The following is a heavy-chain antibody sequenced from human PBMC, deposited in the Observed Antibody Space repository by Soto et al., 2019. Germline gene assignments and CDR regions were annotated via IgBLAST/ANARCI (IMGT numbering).Heavy chain of an antibody. Sequence: EVQLVESGGGLVQPGGSLRLSCAASGFTFSSYWMHWVRQAPGKGLVWVSRINSDGSSTSYADSVKGRFTISRDNAKNTLYLQMNSRRAEGTAVYYCARGQLNYSGFWGGYLSPFDYWGQGTLVTVSS. V-gene: IGHV3-74*01. CDR2: INSDGSST. D-gene: IGHD3-3*01. J-gene: IGHJ4*02. CDR1: GFTFSSYW. CDR3: ARGQLNYSGFWGGYLSPFDY.